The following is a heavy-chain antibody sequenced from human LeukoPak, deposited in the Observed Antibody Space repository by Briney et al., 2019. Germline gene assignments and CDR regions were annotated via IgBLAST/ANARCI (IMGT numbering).Heavy chain of an antibody. V-gene: IGHV1-46*01. CDR3: ARDSPKLVGATSFVGDAFDI. D-gene: IGHD1-26*01. CDR2: INPSGGST. Sequence: ASVKVSCKASGYTFTSYYMHWVRQAPGQGLEWMGIINPSGGSTSYAQKFQGRVTMTRDTSTSTVYMELSSLRSEDTAVYYCARDSPKLVGATSFVGDAFDIWGQGTMVTVSS. J-gene: IGHJ3*02. CDR1: GYTFTSYY.